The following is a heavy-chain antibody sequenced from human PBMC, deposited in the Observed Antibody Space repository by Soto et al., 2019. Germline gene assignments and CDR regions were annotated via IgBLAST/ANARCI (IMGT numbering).Heavy chain of an antibody. CDR1: GGSFSGCC. Sequence: SSDTLSLTWAVYGGSFSGCCWSWIRQPPGKGLEWIGEINHSGSTNYNPSLKSRVTISVDTSKNQFSLKLSSVTAADTAVYYCAREGGGDYDFWSCYFLRGPPTASYGMDVWGQGTTVTGSS. CDR2: INHSGST. J-gene: IGHJ6*02. CDR3: AREGGGDYDFWSCYFLRGPPTASYGMDV. V-gene: IGHV4-34*01. D-gene: IGHD3-3*01.